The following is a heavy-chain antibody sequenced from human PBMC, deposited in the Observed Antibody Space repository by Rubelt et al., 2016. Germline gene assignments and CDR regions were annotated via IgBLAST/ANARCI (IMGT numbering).Heavy chain of an antibody. Sequence: QVQLVQSGAEVKKPGASVKVSCKASGYTFTSYYMHWVRQAPGQGLQWMGIINPRDGTTSYAQKFQGRVALTRDTSTRTVYMELSSLTSDDTAGDYCGRDLLRTQWPPDYWGQGTLVTVSS. D-gene: IGHD6-19*01. CDR1: GYTFTSYY. V-gene: IGHV1-46*01. J-gene: IGHJ4*02. CDR2: INPRDGTT. CDR3: GRDLLRTQWPPDY.